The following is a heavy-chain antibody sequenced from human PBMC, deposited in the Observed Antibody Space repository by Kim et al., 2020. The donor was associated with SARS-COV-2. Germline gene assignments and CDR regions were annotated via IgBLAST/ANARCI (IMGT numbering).Heavy chain of an antibody. D-gene: IGHD1-26*01. CDR3: ARDHSGSYSHFDY. CDR1: GFTFSSYG. J-gene: IGHJ4*02. CDR2: IWYDGSNK. Sequence: GGSLRLSCAASGFTFSSYGMHWVRQAPGKGLEWVAVIWYDGSNKYYADSVKGRFTISRDNSKNTLYLQMNSLRAEDTAVYYCARDHSGSYSHFDYWGQGTLVTVSS. V-gene: IGHV3-33*01.